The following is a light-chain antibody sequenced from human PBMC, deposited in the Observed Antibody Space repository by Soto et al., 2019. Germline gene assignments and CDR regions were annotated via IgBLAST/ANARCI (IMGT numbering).Light chain of an antibody. CDR1: QSVSSN. CDR3: QQYNNWPRG. CDR2: GAS. J-gene: IGKJ1*01. Sequence: EIVMTQSPATLSVSPGERATLYCRASQSVSSNLAWYQQKPAQAPRLLIYGASTRSTGIPARFSASGSGTAFTLTISSLQSEDFAVYYCQQYNNWPRGFGQGTKVEIK. V-gene: IGKV3-15*01.